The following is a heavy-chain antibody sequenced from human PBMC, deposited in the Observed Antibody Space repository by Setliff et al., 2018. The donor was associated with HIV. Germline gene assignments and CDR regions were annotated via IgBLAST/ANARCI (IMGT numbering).Heavy chain of an antibody. CDR3: ARGRVRAAAVTGLDWFDF. CDR2: IDPKTGDT. D-gene: IGHD6-13*01. V-gene: IGHV1-2*06. J-gene: IGHJ5*01. Sequence: ASGKVSCKASGYTFTGYYIHCLRQAPGQGLQWMGRIDPKTGDTDYAQNFQGRVTLTTDTSINTAYMELHRLTSDDTAVYFCARGRVRAAAVTGLDWFDFWGQGSLVTVSS. CDR1: GYTFTGYY.